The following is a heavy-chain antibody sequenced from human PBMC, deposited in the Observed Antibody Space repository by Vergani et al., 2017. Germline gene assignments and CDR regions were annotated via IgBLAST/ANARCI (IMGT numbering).Heavy chain of an antibody. CDR3: AREPVVRYYFDY. CDR1: GGSISSSSYY. V-gene: IGHV4-39*02. D-gene: IGHD3-10*01. J-gene: IGHJ4*02. Sequence: QVQLQQWGAGLLKPSETLSLTCAVSGGSISSSSYYWGWIRQPPGKGLEWIGSIYYSGSTYYNPSLKSRVTISVDTSKNQFSLKLSSVTAADTAVYYCAREPVVRYYFDYWGQGTLVTVSS. CDR2: IYYSGST.